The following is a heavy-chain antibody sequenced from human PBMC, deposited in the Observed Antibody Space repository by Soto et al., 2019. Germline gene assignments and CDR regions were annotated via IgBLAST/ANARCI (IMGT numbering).Heavy chain of an antibody. CDR3: ATHFYYSTGYYQALDY. CDR2: INTSGGST. J-gene: IGHJ4*02. D-gene: IGHD3-22*01. Sequence: ASVKVSCKASGYTFTSYYIHCVLQPPGQGLEWMGIINTSGGSTSYAKTIQSRVTMIRDRSTSTVYMEMSSLSPADTAVYYCATHFYYSTGYYQALDYWGQGTLVTVSS. CDR1: GYTFTSYY. V-gene: IGHV1-46*01.